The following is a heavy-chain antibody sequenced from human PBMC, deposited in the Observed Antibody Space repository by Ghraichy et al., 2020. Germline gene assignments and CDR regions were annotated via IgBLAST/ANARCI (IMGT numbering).Heavy chain of an antibody. J-gene: IGHJ3*02. D-gene: IGHD2-21*01. CDR3: ARHRWGCGGDCYGAFDI. CDR2: IKQDGSEK. CDR1: GFTFSSYW. V-gene: IGHV3-7*01. Sequence: GGSLRLSCAASGFTFSSYWMSWVRQAPGKGLEWVANIKQDGSEKYYVDSVKGRFTISRDNAKNSLYLQMNSLRAEDTAVYYCARHRWGCGGDCYGAFDIWGQGTMVTVSS.